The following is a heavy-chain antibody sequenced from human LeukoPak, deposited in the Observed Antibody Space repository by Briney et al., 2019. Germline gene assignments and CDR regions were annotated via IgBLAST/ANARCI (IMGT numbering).Heavy chain of an antibody. CDR3: ARGWTGTVAGWFDP. D-gene: IGHD1-7*01. J-gene: IGHJ5*02. V-gene: IGHV4-59*01. CDR1: GDSITTSY. Sequence: SETLSLTCTVSGDSITTSYWSWIRRPPGKGLEWIGYISYSGSTSYNPSLKRRVTISIDTSKKQISLKLSSVTAADTAVYYCARGWTGTVAGWFDPWGQGTLVTVSS. CDR2: ISYSGST.